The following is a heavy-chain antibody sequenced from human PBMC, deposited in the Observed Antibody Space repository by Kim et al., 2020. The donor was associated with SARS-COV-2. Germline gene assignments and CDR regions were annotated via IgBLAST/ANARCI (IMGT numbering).Heavy chain of an antibody. Sequence: YADSVEGRFTIARDNSKNQLYLQMNSVGAEDTSVYYCAKPALSIAAPFDYWGQGTLVTVSS. J-gene: IGHJ4*02. D-gene: IGHD6-25*01. V-gene: IGHV3-33*06. CDR3: AKPALSIAAPFDY.